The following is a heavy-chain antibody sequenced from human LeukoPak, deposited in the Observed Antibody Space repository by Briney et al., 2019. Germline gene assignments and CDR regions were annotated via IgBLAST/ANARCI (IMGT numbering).Heavy chain of an antibody. D-gene: IGHD1-26*01. CDR1: GFTFSNYA. V-gene: IGHV3-23*01. CDR3: AKDRNSEGGAAKNY. CDR2: ISGSGGST. Sequence: GGSLRLSCAASGFTFSNYAMSWVRQAPGKGLEWVSTISGSGGSTYYADSVKGRVSIPRDNSKNTLCLQMNSLRAEDTAVYYCAKDRNSEGGAAKNYWGQGTLVTVSS. J-gene: IGHJ4*02.